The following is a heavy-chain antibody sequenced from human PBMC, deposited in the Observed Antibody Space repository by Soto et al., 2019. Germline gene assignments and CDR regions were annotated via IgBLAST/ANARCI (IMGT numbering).Heavy chain of an antibody. Sequence: GASVKVSCKASGYTFTGYYMHWVRQAPGQGLEWMGWINPNSGGTNYAQKFQGRVTMTRDTSISTAYMELSRLRSDDTAVYYCARADYYDSSGPGAFDIWGQGTMVTVSS. V-gene: IGHV1-2*02. CDR1: GYTFTGYY. CDR2: INPNSGGT. CDR3: ARADYYDSSGPGAFDI. D-gene: IGHD3-22*01. J-gene: IGHJ3*02.